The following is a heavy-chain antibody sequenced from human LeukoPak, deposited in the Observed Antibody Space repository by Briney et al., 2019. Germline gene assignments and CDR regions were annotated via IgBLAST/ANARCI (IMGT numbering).Heavy chain of an antibody. CDR1: GFTFSSYA. J-gene: IGHJ6*02. CDR3: AKDRQLWSYSYYNGMDV. V-gene: IGHV3-23*01. D-gene: IGHD5-18*01. Sequence: GGSLRLSCAASGFTFSSYAMSWVRQAPGKGLEWVSAISGSGGSTYYADSVKGRFTISRDNSKNTLYLQMNSLRAEDTAVYYCAKDRQLWSYSYYNGMDVWGQGTTVTVSS. CDR2: ISGSGGST.